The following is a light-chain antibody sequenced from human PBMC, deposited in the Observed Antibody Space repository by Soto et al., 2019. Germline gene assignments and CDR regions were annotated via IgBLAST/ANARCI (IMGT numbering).Light chain of an antibody. V-gene: IGLV1-40*01. CDR3: QSYDSRLSGYV. CDR2: ENN. Sequence: QSVLTQPPSVSEAPGQRVTISCTGSSSNIGAGYEAHWYQQGPGTAPKLLIYENNNRPSGVPHRFSGSKSGTSASLAITGLQAEDEAEYYCQSYDSRLSGYVFGTGTQVTVL. CDR1: SSNIGAGYE. J-gene: IGLJ1*01.